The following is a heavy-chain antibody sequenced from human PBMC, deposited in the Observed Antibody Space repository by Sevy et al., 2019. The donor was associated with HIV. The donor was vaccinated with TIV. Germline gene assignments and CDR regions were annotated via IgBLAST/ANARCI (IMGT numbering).Heavy chain of an antibody. V-gene: IGHV1-18*01. CDR1: GYTFRSYG. D-gene: IGHD2-2*01. J-gene: IGHJ4*02. Sequence: ASVKVSCRASGYTFRSYGISWVRQAPGQGLEWMGWISPYTGDTDFAHKVQGRVSMTSDTSTSTAYMELRSLRSDDTAVYYCARDKPQGVVVLPGAMWGGVDYWGQGTLVTVSS. CDR3: ARDKPQGVVVLPGAMWGGVDY. CDR2: ISPYTGDT.